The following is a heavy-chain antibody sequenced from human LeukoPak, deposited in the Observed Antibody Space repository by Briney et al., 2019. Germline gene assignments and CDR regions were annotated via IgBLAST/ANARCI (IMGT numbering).Heavy chain of an antibody. Sequence: SETLSLTCTVSGGSISSSSYYWGWIRQPPGKGLEWIGSIYYSGSTYYNPSLKSRVTISVDTSKNQFSLKLSSVTAADTAVYYCARLIAVAGSFDYWGQGTLVTVSS. V-gene: IGHV4-39*01. CDR2: IYYSGST. D-gene: IGHD6-19*01. J-gene: IGHJ4*02. CDR1: GGSISSSSYY. CDR3: ARLIAVAGSFDY.